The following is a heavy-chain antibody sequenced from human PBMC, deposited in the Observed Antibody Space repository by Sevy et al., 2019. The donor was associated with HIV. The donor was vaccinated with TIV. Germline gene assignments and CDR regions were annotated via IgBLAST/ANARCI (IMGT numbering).Heavy chain of an antibody. CDR3: ARDFKGGDGYRSNGMDV. Sequence: SETLSLTCTVSGGSISSYFWSWIRQPPGKGLEWIGYIYYSGKTNYNPSLKSRVTISVDTSKNQFSLKLRSVTAADTAVYYCARDFKGGDGYRSNGMDVWGQGTTVTVSS. J-gene: IGHJ6*02. CDR1: GGSISSYF. D-gene: IGHD5-18*01. V-gene: IGHV4-59*01. CDR2: IYYSGKT.